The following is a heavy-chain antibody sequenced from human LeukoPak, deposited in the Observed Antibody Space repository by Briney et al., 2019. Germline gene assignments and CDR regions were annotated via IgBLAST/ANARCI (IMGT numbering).Heavy chain of an antibody. CDR1: GYTFSGYY. J-gene: IGHJ3*02. Sequence: ASVKVSCKASGYTFSGYYIHWVRQAPGQGLEWMGRINSNSANTNYAQKFQGRVTMTRDTSISTAYIELSRLRSDDTAVYYCARALIRDAFDIWGQGTMVTVSS. V-gene: IGHV1-2*06. CDR2: INSNSANT. CDR3: ARALIRDAFDI.